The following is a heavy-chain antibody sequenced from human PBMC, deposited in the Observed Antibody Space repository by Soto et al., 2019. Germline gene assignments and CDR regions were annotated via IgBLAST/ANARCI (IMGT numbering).Heavy chain of an antibody. D-gene: IGHD3-16*02. J-gene: IGHJ3*02. V-gene: IGHV4-39*01. Sequence: SETLSLTCSVSGGSISTSNYCWAWIRQPPGKGLGWIGSMFYSGSTDYNPSLKSRVTISTDTSKNQFSLKLSSVTAADTAVYYCARQSIPIGEVIARDGFDIWGQGTMVTVSS. CDR1: GGSISTSNYC. CDR2: MFYSGST. CDR3: ARQSIPIGEVIARDGFDI.